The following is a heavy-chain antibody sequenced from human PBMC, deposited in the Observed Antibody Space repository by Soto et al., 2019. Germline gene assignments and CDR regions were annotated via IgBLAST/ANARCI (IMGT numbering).Heavy chain of an antibody. CDR3: VASLAASGLNWLDP. Sequence: SETLSLTCIVSGGSISEKYWDWVRQPPGKGLEWIGLIFANGHTDYNPSLKSRVTMSVDASKNQFSLRLNSMTDADTAVYYCVASLAASGLNWLDPWGRGTLVTVSS. D-gene: IGHD6-13*01. J-gene: IGHJ5*02. CDR1: GGSISEKY. V-gene: IGHV4-4*07. CDR2: IFANGHT.